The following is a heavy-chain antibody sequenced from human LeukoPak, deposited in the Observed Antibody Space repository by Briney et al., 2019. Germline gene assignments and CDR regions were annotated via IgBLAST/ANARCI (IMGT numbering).Heavy chain of an antibody. Sequence: ASVKVSCKASGGTFSSYAISWVRQAPGQGLEWMGGIIPIFGTANYAQKFQGRVAITTDESTSTAYMELSSLRSEDTAVYYCARGPPEGDYYDSSGYYWYYFDYWGQGTLVTVSS. CDR3: ARGPPEGDYYDSSGYYWYYFDY. CDR2: IIPIFGTA. CDR1: GGTFSSYA. J-gene: IGHJ4*02. D-gene: IGHD3-22*01. V-gene: IGHV1-69*05.